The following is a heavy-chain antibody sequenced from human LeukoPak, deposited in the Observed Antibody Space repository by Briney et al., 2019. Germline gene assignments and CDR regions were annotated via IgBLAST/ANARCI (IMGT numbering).Heavy chain of an antibody. Sequence: PGGSLRLSCAASGFTFSSYGMHWVRQAPGKGLEWVAFIRYDGSNKYYADSVKGRFTISRDNSKNTLYLQMNSLRAEDTAVYYCAKTRVDDYVWGSYRYKWYYFDYWGQGTLVTVSS. CDR1: GFTFSSYG. CDR3: AKTRVDDYVWGSYRYKWYYFDY. D-gene: IGHD3-16*02. J-gene: IGHJ4*02. V-gene: IGHV3-30*02. CDR2: IRYDGSNK.